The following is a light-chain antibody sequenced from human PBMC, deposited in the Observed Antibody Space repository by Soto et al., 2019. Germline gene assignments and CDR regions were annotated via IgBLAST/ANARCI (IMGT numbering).Light chain of an antibody. CDR1: SSNIGSKT. Sequence: QSALTQPPSASGTPGQRVTISCSGSSSNIGSKTVNWYQQLPGTAPKLLIYSNYQRPSGVPDRFSGSKSGTSASLAISGLQSEDEADYYCAAWDASLNGYVFGTGTKLTV. V-gene: IGLV1-44*01. J-gene: IGLJ1*01. CDR2: SNY. CDR3: AAWDASLNGYV.